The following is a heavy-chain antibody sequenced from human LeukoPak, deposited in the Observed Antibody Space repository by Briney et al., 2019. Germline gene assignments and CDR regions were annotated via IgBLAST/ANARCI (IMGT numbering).Heavy chain of an antibody. D-gene: IGHD4-11*01. CDR3: ARDMYSNYASSAFDP. Sequence: PSETLSLTCTVFGGSISNYYWNWIRQPPGKGLEWIGYIYYSGSTNYNPSLKSRVTISVDMSKNQFSLKLSSVTAADTALYYCARDMYSNYASSAFDPWGQGALVTVSS. CDR2: IYYSGST. V-gene: IGHV4-59*01. CDR1: GGSISNYY. J-gene: IGHJ5*02.